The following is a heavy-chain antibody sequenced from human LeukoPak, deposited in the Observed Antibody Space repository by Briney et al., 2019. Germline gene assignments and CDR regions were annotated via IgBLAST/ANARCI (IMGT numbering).Heavy chain of an antibody. Sequence: SETLSLTCTVSGGSISNSSYYWGWIRQPPGKGLEWIGSIYYSGSTYYNPSLKSRVTISVDTSKNQFSLKLSVTAADTAVYYCATLTMVRGVFAFDIWGQGTMVTVSS. CDR2: IYYSGST. CDR3: ATLTMVRGVFAFDI. V-gene: IGHV4-39*01. D-gene: IGHD3-10*01. J-gene: IGHJ3*02. CDR1: GGSISNSSYY.